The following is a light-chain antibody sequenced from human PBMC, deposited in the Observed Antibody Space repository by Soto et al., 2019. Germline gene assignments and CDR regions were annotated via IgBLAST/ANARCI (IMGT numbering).Light chain of an antibody. CDR3: SSYTSSSTLFYV. CDR1: SSDVGGSNY. Sequence: QSVLTQPPSASGSPGQSVTISCTGTSSDVGGSNYVSWYQHHPGKAPKLMIYEVSKRPSGVPDRFSGSKSGNTASLTVSGLQAEDEADYYCSSYTSSSTLFYVFGTGTKVTVL. V-gene: IGLV2-8*01. CDR2: EVS. J-gene: IGLJ1*01.